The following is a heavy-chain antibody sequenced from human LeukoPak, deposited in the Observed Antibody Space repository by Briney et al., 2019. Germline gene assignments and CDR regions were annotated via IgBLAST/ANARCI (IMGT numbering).Heavy chain of an antibody. CDR1: GYAFTNHG. V-gene: IGHV1-18*01. J-gene: IGHJ4*02. D-gene: IGHD2/OR15-2a*01. CDR2: INANSGDT. CDR3: ARDWPIVIADY. Sequence: ASVKVSFTSSGYAFTNHGVSWVRQAPGQGLGRMGWINANSGDTNYSQRFQGRLTMTTDTSTTTAYMEFRSLSSDDTAVYYCARDWPIVIADYWGQGTLVTVSS.